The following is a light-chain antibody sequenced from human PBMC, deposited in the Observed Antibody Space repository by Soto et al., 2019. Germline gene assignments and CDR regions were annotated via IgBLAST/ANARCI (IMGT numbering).Light chain of an antibody. CDR1: QSISGW. Sequence: DIQMTQSPSTLSASVGDRVTITCRARQSISGWLAWYQQNSGKAPKLVIYKASYFESGLPSRFTGSGSGTEFTLTISSLQPDDFATYYCQQYNIDWTFGHGNKVEIK. J-gene: IGKJ1*01. CDR2: KAS. V-gene: IGKV1-5*03. CDR3: QQYNIDWT.